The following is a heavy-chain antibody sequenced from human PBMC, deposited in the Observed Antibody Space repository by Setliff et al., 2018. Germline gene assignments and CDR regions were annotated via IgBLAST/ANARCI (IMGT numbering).Heavy chain of an antibody. CDR2: ISGSGITI. J-gene: IGHJ6*03. D-gene: IGHD3-16*01. CDR3: ARDPIGPFLSYMDD. CDR1: GFSFSDYY. Sequence: PGGSLRLSCAAAGFSFSDYYMSWVRQAPGKGLEWNSKISGSGITIYYADSVRGRFTISRYNAKNSLYLQMNSLRAEDTAVYFCARDPIGPFLSYMDDWGKGTTVTVSS. V-gene: IGHV3-11*04.